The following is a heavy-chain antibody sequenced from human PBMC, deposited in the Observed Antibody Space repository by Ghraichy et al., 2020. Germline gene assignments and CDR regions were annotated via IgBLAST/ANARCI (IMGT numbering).Heavy chain of an antibody. CDR2: INHSGST. Sequence: SETLSLTCAVYGGSFSGYYWSWIRQPSGKGLEWIGEINHSGSTNYNPSLKSRVTISVDTSKNQFSLKLSSVTAADTAVYYCARFSFLTTVTTRPYYYYMDVWGKGTTVTVSS. CDR3: ARFSFLTTVTTRPYYYYMDV. J-gene: IGHJ6*03. V-gene: IGHV4-34*01. D-gene: IGHD4-17*01. CDR1: GGSFSGYY.